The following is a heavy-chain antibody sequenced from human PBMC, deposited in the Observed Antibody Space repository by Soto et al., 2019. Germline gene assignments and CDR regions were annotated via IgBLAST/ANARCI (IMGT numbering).Heavy chain of an antibody. V-gene: IGHV3-53*01. CDR3: AREDYNILTGRIIN. CDR2: IYSGGST. Sequence: GGSLRLSCAASGFTVSSNYMSWVRQAPGKGLEWVSLIYSGGSTYYADSAKGRFTISRNNSKNTHYLQMNSLRAEDTAVYYCAREDYNILTGRIINWGQGTLVTVSS. D-gene: IGHD3-9*01. J-gene: IGHJ4*02. CDR1: GFTVSSNY.